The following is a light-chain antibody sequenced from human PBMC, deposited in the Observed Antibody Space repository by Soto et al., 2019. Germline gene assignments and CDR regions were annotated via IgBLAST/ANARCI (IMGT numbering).Light chain of an antibody. J-gene: IGKJ2*01. CDR1: QSIGTN. V-gene: IGKV3-15*01. Sequence: EIVMTQSPATLSVSPGERATLSCRASQSIGTNLAWYQQRPGQAPRLLVYGASTRATGIPARFSGIGSGTEFTLTISSLQSEDFAVYFCQQFNIYPYTFGPGTKLEIK. CDR3: QQFNIYPYT. CDR2: GAS.